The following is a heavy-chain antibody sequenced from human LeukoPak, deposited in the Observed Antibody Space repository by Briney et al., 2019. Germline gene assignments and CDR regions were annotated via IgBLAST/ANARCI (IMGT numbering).Heavy chain of an antibody. J-gene: IGHJ3*02. CDR2: INDRGDSG. CDR1: GFPFSSYT. V-gene: IGHV3-23*01. D-gene: IGHD1-26*01. CDR3: ARGGSYLSAFDI. Sequence: GGSLRLSCAASGFPFSSYTMTWVRQTPGEGLECVSVINDRGDSGFYADSVKGRFTISRDNSKNTLYLQMNSLRAEDTAVYYCARGGSYLSAFDIWGQGTMVTVSS.